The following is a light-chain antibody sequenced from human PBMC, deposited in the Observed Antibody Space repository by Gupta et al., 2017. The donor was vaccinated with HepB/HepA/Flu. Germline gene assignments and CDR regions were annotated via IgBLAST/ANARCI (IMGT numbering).Light chain of an antibody. Sequence: DIQMTQSPSSLSASVGDRVTISCQASHYIYKYLNWYQQRPGKGPELLIYDASKVETGVPSRFSGSGSGTDFTLTISSRQPEDFATYYCQQENDLPYTFGQGTQIDI. CDR2: DAS. V-gene: IGKV1-33*01. J-gene: IGKJ2*01. CDR1: HYIYKY. CDR3: QQENDLPYT.